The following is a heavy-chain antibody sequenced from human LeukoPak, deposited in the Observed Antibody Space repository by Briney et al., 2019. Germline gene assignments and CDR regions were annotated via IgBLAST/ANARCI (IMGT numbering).Heavy chain of an antibody. CDR2: INPNSGGT. CDR3: ARGGGYCSGGSCYFNYPFDY. D-gene: IGHD2-15*01. J-gene: IGHJ4*02. CDR1: GYTFTGYY. Sequence: ASVKVSCKASGYTFTGYYMHWVRQAPGQGLEWMGWINPNSGGTNYAQKFQGRVTITADESTSTTYMELSSLRSEDTAVYYCARGGGYCSGGSCYFNYPFDYWGQGTLVTVSS. V-gene: IGHV1-2*02.